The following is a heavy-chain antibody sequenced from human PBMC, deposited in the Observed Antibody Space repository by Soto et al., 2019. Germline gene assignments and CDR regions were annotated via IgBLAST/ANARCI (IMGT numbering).Heavy chain of an antibody. V-gene: IGHV4-39*01. Sequence: SETLSLTCTVSGGSISSSSYYWGWIRQPPGKGLEWIGSIYYSGSTYYNPSLKSRVTISVDTSKNQFSLKLSSVTAADTAVYYCARHDHIVVVIATPRLGWFDPWGQGTLVTVSS. CDR3: ARHDHIVVVIATPRLGWFDP. J-gene: IGHJ5*02. CDR1: GGSISSSSYY. D-gene: IGHD2-21*01. CDR2: IYYSGST.